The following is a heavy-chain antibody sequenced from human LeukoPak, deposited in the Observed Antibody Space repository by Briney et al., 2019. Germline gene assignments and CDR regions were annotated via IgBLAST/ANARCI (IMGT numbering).Heavy chain of an antibody. CDR1: GGSISSYY. J-gene: IGHJ5*02. CDR3: ARQEGYCSGGSCYSDWFDP. CDR2: IYTSGST. V-gene: IGHV4-4*09. Sequence: SETLCLTCTVSGGSISSYYWSWIRQPPGKGLEWIGYIYTSGSTNYNPSLKSRVTISVDTSKNQFSLKLSSVTAADTAVYYCARQEGYCSGGSCYSDWFDPWGQGTLVTVSS. D-gene: IGHD2-15*01.